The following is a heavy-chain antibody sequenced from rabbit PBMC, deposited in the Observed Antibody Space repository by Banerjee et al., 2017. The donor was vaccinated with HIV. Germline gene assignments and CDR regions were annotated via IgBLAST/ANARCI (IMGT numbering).Heavy chain of an antibody. J-gene: IGHJ6*01. CDR2: INTNSGNA. CDR1: GFSFSNKYV. CDR3: ARGIDIGTHLDL. Sequence: QEQLVESGGGLVKPEGSLTLTCTASGFSFSNKYVMCWVRQAPGKGLEWIACINTNSGNAVYASWAKGRFTISKTSSTTVTLQMTSLTAADTATYFCARGIDIGTHLDLWGPGTLVTVS. V-gene: IGHV1S45*01.